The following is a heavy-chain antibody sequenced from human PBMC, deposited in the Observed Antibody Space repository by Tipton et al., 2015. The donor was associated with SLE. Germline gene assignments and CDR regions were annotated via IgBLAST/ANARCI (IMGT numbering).Heavy chain of an antibody. CDR2: INWNGGST. V-gene: IGHV3-20*04. Sequence: SLRLSCAASGFTFDDYGMSWVRQAPGKGLELVSGINWNGGSTGYADSVKGRFTISRDNAKNSLYLQMNSLRAEDTAVYYCARDVYDSSGYYYRPLDAFDIWGQGTMVTVSS. CDR1: GFTFDDYG. J-gene: IGHJ3*02. CDR3: ARDVYDSSGYYYRPLDAFDI. D-gene: IGHD3-22*01.